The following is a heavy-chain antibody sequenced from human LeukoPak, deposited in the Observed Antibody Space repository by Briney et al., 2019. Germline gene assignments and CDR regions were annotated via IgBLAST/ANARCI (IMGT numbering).Heavy chain of an antibody. CDR3: ATLTMSGLGIIPPAS. V-gene: IGHV4-59*05. D-gene: IGHD3/OR15-3a*01. Sequence: GSLRLSCAASGFTFSSYSMNWVRQAPGKGLEWIGSVSYKGVTYYGPSFRSRFAISIDTSRDQFSLSLASVTAADTAVYYCATLTMSGLGIIPPASWGQGTLVTVSS. J-gene: IGHJ5*02. CDR2: VSYKGVT. CDR1: GFTFSSYSMN.